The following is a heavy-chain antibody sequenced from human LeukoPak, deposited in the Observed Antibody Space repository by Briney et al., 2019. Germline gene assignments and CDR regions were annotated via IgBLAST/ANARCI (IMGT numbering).Heavy chain of an antibody. V-gene: IGHV3-30-3*01. CDR3: AREEGLTVTIDY. CDR2: ISYDGSNK. J-gene: IGHJ4*02. Sequence: GRSLRLSCAASGFTFSSYAMHWVRQAPGKGLEWVAVISYDGSNKYYADSVKGRFTISRDNSKNTLYLQMNSLRAEDTAVYYCAREEGLTVTIDYWGQGTLVIVSS. D-gene: IGHD4-17*01. CDR1: GFTFSSYA.